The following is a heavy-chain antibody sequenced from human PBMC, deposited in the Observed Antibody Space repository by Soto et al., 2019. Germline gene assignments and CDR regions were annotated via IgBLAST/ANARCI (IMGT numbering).Heavy chain of an antibody. J-gene: IGHJ6*02. Sequence: PGGSPRLSCAASGLTFSTSAMSWVRQAPGKGLEWVSLISASGRSTDYADSVKGRFTISRDNSKSTVYLQMNSLRADDTAVYYCAKDPASEKLQPDYGMDVWGQGTTVTVSS. D-gene: IGHD2-15*01. CDR2: ISASGRST. V-gene: IGHV3-23*01. CDR1: GLTFSTSA. CDR3: AKDPASEKLQPDYGMDV.